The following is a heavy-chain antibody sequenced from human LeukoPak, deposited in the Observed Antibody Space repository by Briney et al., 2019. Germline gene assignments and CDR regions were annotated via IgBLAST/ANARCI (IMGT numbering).Heavy chain of an antibody. V-gene: IGHV1-69*04. CDR1: GGTFSSYA. CDR2: IIPILSIA. D-gene: IGHD6-19*01. J-gene: IGHJ4*02. Sequence: SSVKVSCRASGGTFSSYAISWVRQAPGQGVEWMGRIIPILSIANYAQKFQGRVTITADKSTSTAYMELSSLRSEDTAVYYCARRAVAGPSFDYWGQGTLVTVSS. CDR3: ARRAVAGPSFDY.